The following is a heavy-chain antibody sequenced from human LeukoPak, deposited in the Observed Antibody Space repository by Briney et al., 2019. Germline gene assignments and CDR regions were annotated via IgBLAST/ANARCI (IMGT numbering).Heavy chain of an antibody. CDR1: GLTFSDFG. Sequence: QPGGSLRLSCAASGLTFSDFGMHWVRQAPGKGLEYVSGISSNGGSTYYANSVKGRFTISRDNSKLYLQMGSLRAEDMAVYYCARDQSGIVATILGWFDPWGQGTLVTVSS. J-gene: IGHJ5*02. V-gene: IGHV3-64*01. CDR3: ARDQSGIVATILGWFDP. D-gene: IGHD5-12*01. CDR2: ISSNGGST.